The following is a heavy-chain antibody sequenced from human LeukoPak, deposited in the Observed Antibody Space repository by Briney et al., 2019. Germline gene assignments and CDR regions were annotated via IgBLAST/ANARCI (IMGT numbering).Heavy chain of an antibody. Sequence: GGSLRLSCAVYGFTFTSYGIPWVRQAPGKGLGWDAVIPSDGSNKYYADSVKGRFTISRDNSKNTLFLQMNSLRAEDTAVYYCAKDISSGYYWASDCWGQGTLVTVSS. J-gene: IGHJ4*02. CDR1: GFTFTSYG. CDR3: AKDISSGYYWASDC. D-gene: IGHD3-22*01. V-gene: IGHV3-30*18. CDR2: IPSDGSNK.